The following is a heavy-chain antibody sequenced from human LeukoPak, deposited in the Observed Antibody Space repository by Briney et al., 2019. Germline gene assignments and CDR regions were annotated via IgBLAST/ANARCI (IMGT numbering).Heavy chain of an antibody. CDR1: GYTFTSYD. J-gene: IGHJ6*03. D-gene: IGHD3-10*01. V-gene: IGHV1-8*01. CDR2: MNPNSGNT. Sequence: ASVTVSCKASGYTFTSYDINWVRQATGQGLEWMGWMNPNSGNTGYAQKFQGRVTMTRNTSISTAYMELSSLRSDDTAVYYCARSTYGSGSYYFPYYYYYMDVWGKGTTVTISS. CDR3: ARSTYGSGSYYFPYYYYYMDV.